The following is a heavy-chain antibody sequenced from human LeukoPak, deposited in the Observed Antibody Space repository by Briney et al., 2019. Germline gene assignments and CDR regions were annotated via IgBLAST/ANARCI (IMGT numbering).Heavy chain of an antibody. Sequence: GGSLRLSCAASGFTFSDYYMSWIRQAPGKGLEWVSYISSSGSSIYYADSVKGRFTISRDNAKNSLYLQMNSLRAEDTAVYYCASRYYDSSGFDYWGQGTLVTVSS. CDR2: ISSSGSSI. CDR1: GFTFSDYY. D-gene: IGHD3-22*01. V-gene: IGHV3-11*04. CDR3: ASRYYDSSGFDY. J-gene: IGHJ4*02.